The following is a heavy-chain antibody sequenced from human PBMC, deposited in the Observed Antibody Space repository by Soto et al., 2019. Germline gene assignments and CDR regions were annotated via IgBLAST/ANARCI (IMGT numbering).Heavy chain of an antibody. CDR2: ISYDGSNK. CDR3: AREEIREEDYSYYYGMDV. V-gene: IGHV3-30-3*01. D-gene: IGHD3-3*01. J-gene: IGHJ6*04. Sequence: GGSLRLSCSASGFTFSSYAMHWVLQSPCKGQEWVAVISYDGSNKYYADSVKGRFTISRDNSKNTLYLQMNSLRAEDTAVYYCAREEIREEDYSYYYGMDVWRKGTTVT. CDR1: GFTFSSYA.